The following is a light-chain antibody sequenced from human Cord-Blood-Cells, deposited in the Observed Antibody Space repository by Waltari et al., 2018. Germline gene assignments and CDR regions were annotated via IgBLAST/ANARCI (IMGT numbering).Light chain of an antibody. Sequence: DIVMTQSPLSLPVSPGEPASISCRSSQSLLHSNGYNYLDWYLQKPGQSPQLLIYLGSTRASGVPDRFSGSGSGTDYTLNISRVEADDVVVYYWMQALLIRTFGPGTKVDIK. V-gene: IGKV2-28*01. CDR2: LGS. CDR3: MQALLIRT. J-gene: IGKJ3*01. CDR1: QSLLHSNGYNY.